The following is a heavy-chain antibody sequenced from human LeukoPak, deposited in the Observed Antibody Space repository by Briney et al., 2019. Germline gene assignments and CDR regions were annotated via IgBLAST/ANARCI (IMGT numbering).Heavy chain of an antibody. Sequence: GGSLRLSCAASGFTFSNYAMNWVRQAPGKGLEWVSGISGSGYSTYYADSVGGRFTVSRDIFKNTMYLQMNSLRAEDTAVYICAKDGVATVGYYFDSWGQGTLVTVSS. D-gene: IGHD6-13*01. CDR3: AKDGVATVGYYFDS. J-gene: IGHJ4*02. V-gene: IGHV3-23*01. CDR2: ISGSGYST. CDR1: GFTFSNYA.